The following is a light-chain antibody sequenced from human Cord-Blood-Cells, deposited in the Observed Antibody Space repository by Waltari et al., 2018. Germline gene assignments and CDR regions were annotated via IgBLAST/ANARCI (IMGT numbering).Light chain of an antibody. CDR3: QQSDSTPYT. Sequence: DSQMTQSPPSLSASVRDTVTITCRASQSISSYLNWYQQKPGKAPKLLIYAASSLQSGVPSRFSGSGSGTDFTLTISSLQPEDFATYYCQQSDSTPYTFGQGTKLEIK. V-gene: IGKV1-39*01. CDR2: AAS. CDR1: QSISSY. J-gene: IGKJ2*01.